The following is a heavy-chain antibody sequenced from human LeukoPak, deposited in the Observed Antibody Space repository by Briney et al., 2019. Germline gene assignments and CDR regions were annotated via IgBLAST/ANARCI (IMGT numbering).Heavy chain of an antibody. Sequence: ASVKVSCKASGYTFTDYFMHWVRQAPGHGLEWMGWINPNSGGTNYAQKFQGRVTMTRDTSISTAYMELSRLRSDDTAVYYCARRVSGYSYGAYYFDYWGQGTLVTVSS. V-gene: IGHV1-2*02. CDR2: INPNSGGT. D-gene: IGHD5-18*01. J-gene: IGHJ4*02. CDR1: GYTFTDYF. CDR3: ARRVSGYSYGAYYFDY.